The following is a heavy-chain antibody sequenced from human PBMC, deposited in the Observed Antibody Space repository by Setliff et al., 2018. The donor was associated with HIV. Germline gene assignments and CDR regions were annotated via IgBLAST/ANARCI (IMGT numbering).Heavy chain of an antibody. D-gene: IGHD6-19*01. CDR1: GYTFTNFG. Sequence: ASVKVSCKASGYTFTNFGITWVRQVPGQGLEWMGWVNTNNDKTNYAQKFQGRVTMTTGRSTKTAYLDLGSLRPDDTAVYYCARDLYTSGWPNWFDPWGPGTLVTVSS. V-gene: IGHV1-18*01. CDR3: ARDLYTSGWPNWFDP. J-gene: IGHJ5*02. CDR2: VNTNNDKT.